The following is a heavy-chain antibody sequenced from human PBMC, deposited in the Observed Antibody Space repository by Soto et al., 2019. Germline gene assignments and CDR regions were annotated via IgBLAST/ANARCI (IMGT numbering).Heavy chain of an antibody. V-gene: IGHV3-53*01. CDR1: VFTCSGKKY. Sequence: GSLRLSGAASVFTCSGKKYLACVRQAPGKGLEWVSALYDVYGTYYADSVKGRFTTSADSSKTIVYLQMNGLRPDDTAVYYCASWHLREHAYDIWGQGTAVTVSS. J-gene: IGHJ3*02. CDR3: ASWHLREHAYDI. D-gene: IGHD4-17*01. CDR2: LYDVYGT.